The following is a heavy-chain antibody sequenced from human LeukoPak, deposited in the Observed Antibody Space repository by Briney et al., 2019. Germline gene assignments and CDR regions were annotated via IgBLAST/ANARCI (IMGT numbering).Heavy chain of an antibody. Sequence: GGSLRLSCAATGFTFSSYAMSWVRQAPGKGLEWVSAISGSGGSAYYADSVKGRFTISRDNSKNTLYLQMNSLRAEDTAVYYCAKDSLGTATPLDYWGQGTLVTVSS. CDR1: GFTFSSYA. V-gene: IGHV3-23*01. J-gene: IGHJ4*02. CDR2: ISGSGGSA. CDR3: AKDSLGTATPLDY. D-gene: IGHD1-26*01.